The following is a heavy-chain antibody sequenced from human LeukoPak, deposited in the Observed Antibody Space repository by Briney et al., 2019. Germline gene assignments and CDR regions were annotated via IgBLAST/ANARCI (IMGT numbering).Heavy chain of an antibody. CDR1: GGSTSSGDYY. D-gene: IGHD3-10*01. CDR3: ASGRFGSFDI. Sequence: SETLSLTCTVSGGSTSSGDYYWSWIRQPPGKGLEWIGYIYYSGSTYYNPSLKSRVTISVDTSKNQFSLKLSSVTAADTAVYYCASGRFGSFDIWGQGTMVTVSS. CDR2: IYYSGST. V-gene: IGHV4-30-4*01. J-gene: IGHJ3*02.